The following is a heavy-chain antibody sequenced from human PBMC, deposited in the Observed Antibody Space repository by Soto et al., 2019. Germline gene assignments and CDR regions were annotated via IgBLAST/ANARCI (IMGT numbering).Heavy chain of an antibody. D-gene: IGHD3-9*01. CDR3: TTIGGRYFDWLGYYYMDV. V-gene: IGHV3-15*01. J-gene: IGHJ6*03. CDR1: GFTFSNAW. Sequence: PGGSLRLSCAASGFTFSNAWMSWVRQAPGKGLEWVGRIKSKTDGGTTDYAAPVKGRFTISRDDSKNTLYLQMNSLKTEDTAVYYCTTIGGRYFDWLGYYYMDVWGKGTTVTVSS. CDR2: IKSKTDGGTT.